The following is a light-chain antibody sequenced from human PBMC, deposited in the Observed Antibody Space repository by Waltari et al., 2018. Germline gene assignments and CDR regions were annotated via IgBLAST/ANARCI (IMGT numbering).Light chain of an antibody. CDR1: QNINNW. CDR2: EAS. J-gene: IGKJ1*01. V-gene: IGKV1-5*03. Sequence: DIQMTQSPSTLSASVGDRVTITCRASQNINNWLAWYQQKPGKAPKFLIYEASNLASGVPSRFSGSGSRTEFTLTLSSLQPDDFATYYCQQHKSYWTFGQGTKVEIK. CDR3: QQHKSYWT.